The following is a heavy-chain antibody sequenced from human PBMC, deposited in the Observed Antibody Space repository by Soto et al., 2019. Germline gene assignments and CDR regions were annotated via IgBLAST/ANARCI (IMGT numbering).Heavy chain of an antibody. V-gene: IGHV1-69*12. J-gene: IGHJ4*02. D-gene: IGHD3-10*01. CDR1: GGTFSSYA. Sequence: QVQLVQSGAEVKKPGSSVKVSCKASGGTFSSYAISWVRQAPGQGLERMGGIIPIFGTANYAQKFQGRVTITADESTSTAYMELSSLRSEDTAVYYCARLQQGKGGSGIDYWGQGTLVTVSS. CDR2: IIPIFGTA. CDR3: ARLQQGKGGSGIDY.